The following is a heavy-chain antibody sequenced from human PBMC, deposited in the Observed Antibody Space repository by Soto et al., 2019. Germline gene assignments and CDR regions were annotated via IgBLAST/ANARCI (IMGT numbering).Heavy chain of an antibody. Sequence: QVQLQQWGAGLLKPSETLSLTCAVYGGSFSNYYWTWMRQAPGKGLEWIGEINLSGGTNYNSSLKSRVNISLDTSKNQFSLILYSVTAADTAVYYCARDRQYSHFWSGYQYEGPYGMDVWGQGTTVTVSS. CDR1: GGSFSNYY. CDR2: INLSGGT. J-gene: IGHJ6*02. CDR3: ARDRQYSHFWSGYQYEGPYGMDV. V-gene: IGHV4-34*02. D-gene: IGHD3-3*02.